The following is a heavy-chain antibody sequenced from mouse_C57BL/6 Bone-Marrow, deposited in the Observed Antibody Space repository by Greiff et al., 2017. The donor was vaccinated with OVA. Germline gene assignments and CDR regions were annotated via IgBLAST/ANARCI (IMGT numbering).Heavy chain of an antibody. J-gene: IGHJ2*01. Sequence: QVTLKESGPGILQPSQTLSLTCSFSGFSLSTFGMGVGWIRQPSGKGLEWLAHIWWDDDKYYNPALKSRLTISKDTSKNQVFLKIANVDTADTATYYCARTPAYYSNYVPYYFDYWGQGTTLTVSS. CDR1: GFSLSTFGMG. V-gene: IGHV8-8*01. D-gene: IGHD2-5*01. CDR3: ARTPAYYSNYVPYYFDY. CDR2: IWWDDDK.